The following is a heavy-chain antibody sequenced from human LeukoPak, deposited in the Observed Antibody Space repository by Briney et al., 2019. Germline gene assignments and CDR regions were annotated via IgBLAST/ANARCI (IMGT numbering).Heavy chain of an antibody. V-gene: IGHV3-30*02. CDR3: AKDPISSTAARRFDY. J-gene: IGHJ4*02. D-gene: IGHD6-6*01. CDR2: IRNDGNEI. CDR1: GFTFSNYA. Sequence: GGSLRLSCAASGFTFSNYAMHWVRQAPGKGLEWVAFIRNDGNEIYYADSVKGRFTISRDNSKNTLYLQMNSLRAEDTAVYYCAKDPISSTAARRFDYWGQGTLVTVSS.